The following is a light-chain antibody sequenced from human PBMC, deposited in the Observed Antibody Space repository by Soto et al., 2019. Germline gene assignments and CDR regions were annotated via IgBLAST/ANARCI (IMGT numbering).Light chain of an antibody. CDR1: QSLYNSNNLNY. CDR2: WAS. CDR3: QQYHSNPST. V-gene: IGKV4-1*01. Sequence: DIVMTQSPDSLAVYLGEMATINCKSRQSLYNSNNLNYLACYQQKPGQPPKLLLYWASTRESGVPDRFSGSGSGTEFTLTISSLQAADVAVYYCQQYHSNPSTFGQGTKLEIK. J-gene: IGKJ2*01.